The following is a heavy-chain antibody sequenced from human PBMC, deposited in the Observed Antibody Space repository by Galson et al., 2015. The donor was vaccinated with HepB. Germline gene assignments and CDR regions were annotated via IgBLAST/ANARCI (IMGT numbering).Heavy chain of an antibody. V-gene: IGHV3-73*01. CDR1: GFTFSGSA. CDR2: ILSKANNYAT. D-gene: IGHD3-22*01. CDR3: AKDPSLEYYYDTPYFDY. J-gene: IGHJ4*02. Sequence: SLRLSCAASGFTFSGSAIHWVRQASGKGPEWVGRILSKANNYATSYVPSLKGRFTISRDNSKNILYLQMNNLRAEDTAIYYCAKDPSLEYYYDTPYFDYWGQGTLVTVSS.